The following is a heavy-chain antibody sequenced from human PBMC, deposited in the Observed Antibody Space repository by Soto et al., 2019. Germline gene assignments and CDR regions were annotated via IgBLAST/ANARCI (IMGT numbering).Heavy chain of an antibody. CDR1: GGSIRSGDYY. CDR2: IYYSGST. J-gene: IGHJ4*02. V-gene: IGHV4-31*03. CDR3: ARTSISMSRGVIIDY. Sequence: VQLQESGPGLVKPSQTLSLTCTVSGGSIRSGDYYWSWIRQHPGKGLEWLGYIYYSGSTYYNPSLMSRLTISVATSKSQFSLKLTSVTAADTAVYHCARTSISMSRGVIIDYWGQGTLVTVSS. D-gene: IGHD3-10*01.